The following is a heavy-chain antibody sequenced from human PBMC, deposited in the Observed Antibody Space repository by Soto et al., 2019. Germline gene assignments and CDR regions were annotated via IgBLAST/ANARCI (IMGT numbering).Heavy chain of an antibody. V-gene: IGHV3-9*01. CDR2: INWSGGSS. CDR3: TSHSPDDMIRK. Sequence: EAQLVESGGGLVQPGRSLRLSCAASGFTFDDFAMHWVRQAPGKGLEWVSGINWSGGSSGYSDSVKGRFTISRDNAKNSLSLQMNSLRVEDTAVYYCTSHSPDDMIRKWGQGTQVTVSS. D-gene: IGHD3-22*01. J-gene: IGHJ4*02. CDR1: GFTFDDFA.